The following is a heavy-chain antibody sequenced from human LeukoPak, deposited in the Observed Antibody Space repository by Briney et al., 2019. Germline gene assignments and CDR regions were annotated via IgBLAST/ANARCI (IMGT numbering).Heavy chain of an antibody. CDR3: ARDLRSPWTYYYYYMDV. Sequence: PGGSLRLSCAASGFTVSSNYMSWVRQAPGKGLEWVSVIYSGGSTYYADSVKGRFTISRDNSKNTLYLQMNSLRAEDTAVYYCARDLRSPWTYYYYYMDVWGKGTTVTVSS. D-gene: IGHD3/OR15-3a*01. CDR2: IYSGGST. CDR1: GFTVSSNY. V-gene: IGHV3-53*01. J-gene: IGHJ6*03.